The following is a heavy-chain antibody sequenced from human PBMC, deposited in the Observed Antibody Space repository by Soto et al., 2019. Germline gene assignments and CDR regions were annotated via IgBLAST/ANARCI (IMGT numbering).Heavy chain of an antibody. V-gene: IGHV3-48*02. CDR1: GFTFSSYS. CDR2: ISSSSSTI. J-gene: IGHJ6*02. Sequence: GGSLRLSCSASGFTFSSYSMNWFRQAPGKGLEWVSYISSSSSTIYYADSVKGRFTISRDNAKNSLYLQMNSLRDEDTAVYYCARVVTGTSLYYYYGMDVWSQGTTVTVSS. CDR3: ARVVTGTSLYYYYGMDV. D-gene: IGHD1-20*01.